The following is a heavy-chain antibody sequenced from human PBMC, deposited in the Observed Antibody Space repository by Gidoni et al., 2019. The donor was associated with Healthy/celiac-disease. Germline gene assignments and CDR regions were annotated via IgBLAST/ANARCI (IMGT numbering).Heavy chain of an antibody. V-gene: IGHV3-11*06. Sequence: QVQLVETGGGLVKPGGSLSLPCAASGFTFSDYYMSWIRQAPGTGLEWVSYISSSSSYTNYADSVKGRFTISRDNAKNSLYLQMNSLRAEDTAVYYCAMAGELLRGDYWGQGTLVTVSS. D-gene: IGHD1-26*01. CDR1: GFTFSDYY. CDR3: AMAGELLRGDY. J-gene: IGHJ4*02. CDR2: ISSSSSYT.